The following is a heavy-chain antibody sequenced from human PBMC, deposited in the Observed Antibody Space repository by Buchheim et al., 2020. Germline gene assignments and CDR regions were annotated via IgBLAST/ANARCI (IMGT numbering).Heavy chain of an antibody. CDR2: IWYDGSNK. CDR1: GFTFSSYG. Sequence: QVQLVESGGGVVQPGRSLRLSCAASGFTFSSYGMHWVRQAPGKGLEWVAVIWYDGSNKYYADSVKGRFTIFRDNSKNTLYLQMNSLRAEDTAVYYCAKEHDFWSGYYTTENFYYYYGMDVWGQGTT. V-gene: IGHV3-33*06. J-gene: IGHJ6*02. CDR3: AKEHDFWSGYYTTENFYYYYGMDV. D-gene: IGHD3-3*01.